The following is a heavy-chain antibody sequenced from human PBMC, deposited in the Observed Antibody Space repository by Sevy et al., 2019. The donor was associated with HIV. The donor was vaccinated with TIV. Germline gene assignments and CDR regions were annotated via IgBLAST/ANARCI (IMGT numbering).Heavy chain of an antibody. CDR1: GGTFSSYA. D-gene: IGHD6-6*01. V-gene: IGHV1-69*13. Sequence: ASVKVSCKASGGTFSSYAISWVRQAPGQGLEWMGGIIPIFGTANYAQKFQGRVTITADESTSTAYMELSSLRSEDTAVYYCARAPGIAARPSRPDYYYYGMDVWGQGTTVTVSS. J-gene: IGHJ6*02. CDR3: ARAPGIAARPSRPDYYYYGMDV. CDR2: IIPIFGTA.